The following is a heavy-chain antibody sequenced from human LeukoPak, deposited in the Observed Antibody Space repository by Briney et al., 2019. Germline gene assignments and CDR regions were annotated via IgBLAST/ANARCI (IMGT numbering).Heavy chain of an antibody. CDR2: ISWNSGSI. CDR1: GFTFDDYA. J-gene: IGHJ4*02. V-gene: IGHV3-9*01. Sequence: PGRSLRLSCAASGFTFDDYAMHWVRQAPGKGLEWVSGISWNSGSIGYADSEKGRFTISRDNAKNSLYLQMNSLRAEDTALYYCAKVEQWLVLWGYFDYWGQGTLVTVSS. CDR3: AKVEQWLVLWGYFDY. D-gene: IGHD6-19*01.